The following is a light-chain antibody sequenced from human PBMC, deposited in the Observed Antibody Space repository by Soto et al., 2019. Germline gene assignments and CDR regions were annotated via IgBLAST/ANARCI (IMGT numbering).Light chain of an antibody. Sequence: ESALTQSPGTLSLSPGERATLSCRASQSVTRNYFAWYQQKPGQAPRLLIYSASRRATGIPDRFSGSGSGTDFTLTVSRREPEDSEVYYCQKYGDSSWSCGQGTRVE. J-gene: IGKJ1*01. CDR1: QSVTRNY. CDR2: SAS. CDR3: QKYGDSSWS. V-gene: IGKV3-20*01.